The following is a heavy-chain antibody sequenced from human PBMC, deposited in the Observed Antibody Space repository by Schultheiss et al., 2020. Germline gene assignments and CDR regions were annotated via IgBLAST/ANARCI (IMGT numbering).Heavy chain of an antibody. J-gene: IGHJ5*02. Sequence: SETLSLTCTVSGGSISSSSYYWSWIRQPPGKGLEWIGYIYYSGSTNYNPSLKSRVTISVDTSKNQFSLKLSSVTAADTAVYYCARHLTSGWYGGGWFDPWGQGTLVTVSS. V-gene: IGHV4-61*05. CDR1: GGSISSSSYY. D-gene: IGHD6-19*01. CDR2: IYYSGST. CDR3: ARHLTSGWYGGGWFDP.